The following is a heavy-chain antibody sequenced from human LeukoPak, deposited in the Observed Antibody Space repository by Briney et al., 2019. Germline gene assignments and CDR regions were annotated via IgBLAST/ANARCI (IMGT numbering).Heavy chain of an antibody. D-gene: IGHD2-15*01. CDR2: ISSSSSYT. CDR3: ARGGGFCSGVSCSAIDY. CDR1: GFTFSDYY. V-gene: IGHV3-11*03. J-gene: IGHJ4*02. Sequence: GGSLRLSCAASGFTFSDYYMSWIRQAPGKGLEWVSYISSSSSYTNYADSVKGRFTISQDNAKNSLYLQMNSLRAEDTAVYYCARGGGFCSGVSCSAIDYWVQGTLATVPS.